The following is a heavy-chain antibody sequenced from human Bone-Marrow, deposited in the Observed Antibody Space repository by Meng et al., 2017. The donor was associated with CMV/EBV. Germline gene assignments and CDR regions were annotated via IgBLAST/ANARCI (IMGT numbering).Heavy chain of an antibody. D-gene: IGHD5-12*01. CDR2: ISSSSSYI. J-gene: IGHJ4*02. CDR3: ARDGGGYVVY. Sequence: EVQLVEYGXXLVKPGGSLTLSCAASGFTFSSYSMNWVRQAPGKGLEWVSSISSSSSYIYYADSVKGRFTISRDNAKNSLYLQMNSLRAEDTAVYYCARDGGGYVVYWGQGTLVTVSS. CDR1: GFTFSSYS. V-gene: IGHV3-21*01.